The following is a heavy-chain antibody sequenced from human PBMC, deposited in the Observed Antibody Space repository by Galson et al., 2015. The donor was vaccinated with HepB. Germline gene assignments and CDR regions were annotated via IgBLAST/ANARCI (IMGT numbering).Heavy chain of an antibody. CDR2: ISSSSSYI. D-gene: IGHD3-9*01. Sequence: SLRLSCAASGFTFSSYSMNWVRQAPGEGLEWVSSISSSSSYIYYADSVKGRFTISRDNAKNSLYLQMNSLRAEDTAVYYCARVVLRYFDCFDYWGQGTLVTVSS. J-gene: IGHJ4*02. CDR3: ARVVLRYFDCFDY. V-gene: IGHV3-21*01. CDR1: GFTFSSYS.